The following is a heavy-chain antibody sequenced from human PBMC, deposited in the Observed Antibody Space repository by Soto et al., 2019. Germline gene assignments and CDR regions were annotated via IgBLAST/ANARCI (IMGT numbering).Heavy chain of an antibody. CDR2: ISYDGSNK. J-gene: IGHJ6*02. CDR3: AKGYCSSTSCPPVFFYYGMDV. V-gene: IGHV3-30*18. CDR1: GFTFSSYG. D-gene: IGHD2-2*01. Sequence: QVQLVESGGGVVQPGRSLRLSCAASGFTFSSYGMHWVRQAPGKGLEWVAVISYDGSNKYYADSVKGRFTISRDNSKNTLYLQMNSLRAEDTAVYYCAKGYCSSTSCPPVFFYYGMDVWGQGTTVTVSS.